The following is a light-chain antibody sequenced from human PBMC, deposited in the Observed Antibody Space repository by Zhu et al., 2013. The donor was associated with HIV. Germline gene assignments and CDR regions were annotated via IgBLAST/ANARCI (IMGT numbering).Light chain of an antibody. J-gene: IGKJ1*01. Sequence: EIVMTQSPATLSVSPGKSVTLSCRASQSVSSNLAWYQQKPGQAPTLLIYGASTRATGLPARFSGSGSGTEFTLTISSLQSEDFAVYYCQQYHDWPPWTFGQGTKVEIK. V-gene: IGKV3-15*01. CDR1: QSVSSN. CDR3: QQYHDWPPWT. CDR2: GAS.